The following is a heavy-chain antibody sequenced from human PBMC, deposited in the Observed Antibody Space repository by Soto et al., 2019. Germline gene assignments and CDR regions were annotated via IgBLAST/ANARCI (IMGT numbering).Heavy chain of an antibody. CDR2: INPNSGGT. Sequence: ASVKVSCKASGYTFTGYYMHWVRQAPGQGLEWMGWINPNSGGTNYAQKFQGWVTMTRDTSISTAYMELSRLRSDDTAVYYCARGGSSSGGYYYYYYMDVWGKRTTVTVSS. D-gene: IGHD6-6*01. V-gene: IGHV1-2*04. CDR3: ARGGSSSGGYYYYYYMDV. CDR1: GYTFTGYY. J-gene: IGHJ6*03.